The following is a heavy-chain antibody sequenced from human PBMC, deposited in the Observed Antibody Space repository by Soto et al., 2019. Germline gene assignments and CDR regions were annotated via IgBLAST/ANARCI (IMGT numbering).Heavy chain of an antibody. Sequence: EVQLVESGGGLVQPSRSLRLSCAASGFTFDDYAMHWVRQAPGKGLEWVSRISWDSGSIGYADSVKGRFTISRDNAKNSLYLQMNSLRPEDTALYYCAKDKGQWLAPYYYGMDVWGQGTTVTVSS. J-gene: IGHJ6*02. D-gene: IGHD6-19*01. CDR2: ISWDSGSI. CDR3: AKDKGQWLAPYYYGMDV. CDR1: GFTFDDYA. V-gene: IGHV3-9*01.